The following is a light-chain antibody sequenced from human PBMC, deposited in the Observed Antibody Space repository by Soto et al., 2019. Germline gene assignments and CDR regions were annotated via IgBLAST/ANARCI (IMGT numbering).Light chain of an antibody. CDR2: AAS. Sequence: DIQMTQSTYSLCASVGNSVTITCRASQSITKTLNWYQQKPGKAPNLLIYAASSLHSGVPSRFSGTGSGTDFTLTISSLQPEDFATYYCQQSFSLPLTFGQGTKVDNK. CDR3: QQSFSLPLT. V-gene: IGKV1-39*01. J-gene: IGKJ1*01. CDR1: QSITKT.